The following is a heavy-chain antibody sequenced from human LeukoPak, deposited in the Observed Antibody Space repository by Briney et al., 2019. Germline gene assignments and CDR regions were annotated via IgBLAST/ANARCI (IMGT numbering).Heavy chain of an antibody. D-gene: IGHD3-16*01. CDR2: IYHSGST. CDR3: ASLTDTPGEPFDY. Sequence: SETLSLTCTVSGYSISSGYYWGWIRQPPGKGLEWIGSIYHSGSTYYNPSLKSRVTISVDTSKNQFSLKLSSVTAADTAVYYCASLTDTPGEPFDYWGQGTLVTVSS. V-gene: IGHV4-38-2*02. J-gene: IGHJ4*02. CDR1: GYSISSGYY.